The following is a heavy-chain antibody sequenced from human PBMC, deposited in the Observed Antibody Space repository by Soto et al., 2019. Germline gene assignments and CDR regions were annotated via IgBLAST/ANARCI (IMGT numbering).Heavy chain of an antibody. Sequence: LRLSCAASGFTFSSYAMSWVRQAPGKGLEWVAVISYDGSNKYYADSVKGRFTISRDNSKNTLYLQMNSLRAEDTAVYYCAKRPSLGYWGQGTLVTVSS. J-gene: IGHJ4*02. CDR3: AKRPSLGY. CDR1: GFTFSSYA. D-gene: IGHD3-16*01. CDR2: ISYDGSNK. V-gene: IGHV3-30*18.